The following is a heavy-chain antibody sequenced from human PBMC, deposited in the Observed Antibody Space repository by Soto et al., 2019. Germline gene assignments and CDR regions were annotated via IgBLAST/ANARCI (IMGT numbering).Heavy chain of an antibody. V-gene: IGHV1-3*01. D-gene: IGHD4-17*01. CDR3: ARGASSVTTFYFDL. Sequence: QVQVVQSGAEVKKPGASVKVSCKASGYTFTNYAMHWVRQAPGQRLEWMGWINPGNGNTKHSQKFQGRVTITRDTFASTAYMELSSLRSEDTAVYYCARGASSVTTFYFDLWGRGTLVTVSS. J-gene: IGHJ2*01. CDR2: INPGNGNT. CDR1: GYTFTNYA.